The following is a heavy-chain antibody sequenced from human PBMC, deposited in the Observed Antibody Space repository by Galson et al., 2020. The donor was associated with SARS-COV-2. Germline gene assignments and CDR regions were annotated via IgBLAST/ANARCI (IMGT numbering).Heavy chain of an antibody. CDR2: IIPIFGTA. J-gene: IGHJ6*03. D-gene: IGHD3-22*01. Sequence: ASVKVSCKASGGTFSSYAISWVRQAPGQGLEWMGGIIPIFGTANYAQKFQGRVTITTDESTSTAYMELSSLRSEDTAVYYCARLNYYDSSGYLSYYYMDVWGKGTTVTVSS. CDR3: ARLNYYDSSGYLSYYYMDV. V-gene: IGHV1-69*05. CDR1: GGTFSSYA.